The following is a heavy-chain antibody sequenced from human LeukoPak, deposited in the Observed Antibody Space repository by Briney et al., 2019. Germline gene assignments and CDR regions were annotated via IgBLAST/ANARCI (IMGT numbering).Heavy chain of an antibody. D-gene: IGHD3-10*01. V-gene: IGHV4-39*07. J-gene: IGHJ6*02. CDR1: GDSISNSDYY. Sequence: PSETLSLTCTVSGDSISNSDYYWSWIRQPPGKGLEWIGEINHSGSTNYNPSLKSRVTIPVDTSKNQFSLKLSSVTAADTAVYYCARGSGYYYYGMDVWAKGPRSPSP. CDR3: ARGSGYYYYGMDV. CDR2: INHSGST.